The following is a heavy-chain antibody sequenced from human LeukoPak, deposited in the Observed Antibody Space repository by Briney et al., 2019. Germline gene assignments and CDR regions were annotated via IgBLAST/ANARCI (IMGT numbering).Heavy chain of an antibody. CDR3: AKAFEQETVIALDS. J-gene: IGHJ4*02. Sequence: QAGGSLRLSCAASGFTFSTYAMSWVRQAPGKGLEWVPAISGSGGSTYYADSVKGRFTISRDISKNTLYLQMNSLRAEDTSIYFCAKAFEQETVIALDSWGQGTLVTVSS. CDR1: GFTFSTYA. V-gene: IGHV3-23*01. CDR2: ISGSGGST. D-gene: IGHD6-13*01.